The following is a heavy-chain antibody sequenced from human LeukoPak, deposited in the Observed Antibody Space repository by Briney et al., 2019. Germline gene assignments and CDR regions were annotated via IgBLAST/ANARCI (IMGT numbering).Heavy chain of an antibody. J-gene: IGHJ4*02. CDR2: TRNKANSYIT. CDR3: ASIRGTFGY. CDR1: GFTFSDHF. V-gene: IGHV3-72*01. D-gene: IGHD1-26*01. Sequence: GGSLRLSCAASGFTFSDHFLDWVRQAPGKGLEWVGRTRNKANSYITEYAASVKGRFTISRDDAKNSLYLQMSSLKTDDTAMYYCASIRGTFGYWGQGTLVTVSS.